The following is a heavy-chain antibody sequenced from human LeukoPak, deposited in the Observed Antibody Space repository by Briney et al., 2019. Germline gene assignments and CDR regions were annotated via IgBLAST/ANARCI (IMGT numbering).Heavy chain of an antibody. CDR1: GGSISSYY. V-gene: IGHV4-4*07. CDR2: IYTSGST. D-gene: IGHD2-15*01. CDR3: ARDQVEVAGYCSGGSCSQGSAFDI. J-gene: IGHJ3*02. Sequence: SETLSLTCTVSGGSISSYYWSWIRQPAGKGLEWIGRIYTSGSTNYNPSLKSRVTMSVDTSKNQFSLKLSSVTAADTAVYYCARDQVEVAGYCSGGSCSQGSAFDIWGQGTMVTVSS.